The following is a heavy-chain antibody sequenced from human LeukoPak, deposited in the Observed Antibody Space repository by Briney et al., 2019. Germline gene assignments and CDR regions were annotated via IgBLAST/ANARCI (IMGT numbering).Heavy chain of an antibody. CDR1: GGSISSSSYY. J-gene: IGHJ4*02. Sequence: SETLSLTCTVSGGSISSSSYYWGWIRQPPGKGLEWIGSIYYSGSTYYNPSLKSRVTISVDTSKNQFSLKLSSVTAADTAVYYCARGHRRWLRQRSDYWGQGTLVTVSS. V-gene: IGHV4-39*07. D-gene: IGHD5-12*01. CDR2: IYYSGST. CDR3: ARGHRRWLRQRSDY.